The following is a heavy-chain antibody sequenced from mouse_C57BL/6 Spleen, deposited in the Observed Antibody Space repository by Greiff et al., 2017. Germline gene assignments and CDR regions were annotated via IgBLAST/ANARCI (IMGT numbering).Heavy chain of an antibody. V-gene: IGHV1-15*01. CDR1: GYTFTDYE. D-gene: IGHD3-2*02. CDR2: IDPETGGT. Sequence: QVQLKESGAELVRPGASVTLSCKASGYTFTDYEMHWVKQTPVHGLEWIGAIDPETGGTAYNQKFKGKAILTADKSSSTAYMELRSLTSEDSAVYYCTETAQATRYFGYWGQGTTLTVSS. J-gene: IGHJ2*01. CDR3: TETAQATRYFGY.